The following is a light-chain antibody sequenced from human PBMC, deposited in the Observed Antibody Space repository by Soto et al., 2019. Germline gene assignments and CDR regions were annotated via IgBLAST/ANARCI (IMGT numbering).Light chain of an antibody. CDR3: QQSYSTTWT. V-gene: IGKV3-11*01. Sequence: EIVLTQSPATLSLSPGERATLSCRASQSVSYYLAWYQQKPGQAPRLLIYDASNRATGIPARFSGSGSGTDFTLTITSLEPEDFATYYCQQSYSTTWTFGQGTKVEIK. J-gene: IGKJ1*01. CDR1: QSVSYY. CDR2: DAS.